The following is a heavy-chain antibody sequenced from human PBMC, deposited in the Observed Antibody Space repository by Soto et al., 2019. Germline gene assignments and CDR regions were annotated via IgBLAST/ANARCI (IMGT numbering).Heavy chain of an antibody. CDR1: GFTFSNYA. CDR2: IRGSGGST. CDR3: AKLDFDY. V-gene: IGHV3-23*01. D-gene: IGHD1-1*01. J-gene: IGHJ4*02. Sequence: GGSLRLSCAASGFTFSNYAMSWVRQPPGKGLEWVSAIRGSGGSTYYADSVKGRFTISRDNSKSTLYLQTNSLRAEDTAVYYCAKLDFDYWGRGTLVTVSS.